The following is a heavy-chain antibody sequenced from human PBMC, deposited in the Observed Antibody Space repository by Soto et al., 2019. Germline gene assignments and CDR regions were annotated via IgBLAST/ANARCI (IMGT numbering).Heavy chain of an antibody. D-gene: IGHD3-3*01. CDR2: ISYDGSNK. V-gene: IGHV3-30*18. J-gene: IGHJ4*02. Sequence: SVGGVVQPGRSLRLSCAASGFTFSSYGMHWVRQAPGKGLEWVAVISYDGSNKKYADYVKGRFTISRDNSKNTVYLQMNSLRAEDTAVYYCAKDQEWSDSYFDYWGQGTLVTVSS. CDR1: GFTFSSYG. CDR3: AKDQEWSDSYFDY.